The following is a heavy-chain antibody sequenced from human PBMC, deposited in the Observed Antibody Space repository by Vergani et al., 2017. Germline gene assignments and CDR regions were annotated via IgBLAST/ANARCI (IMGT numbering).Heavy chain of an antibody. CDR3: AREGGIYYDILTGYPRGGNYYYGMDV. CDR2: IYSGGST. J-gene: IGHJ6*02. CDR1: GFTVSSNY. D-gene: IGHD3-9*01. V-gene: IGHV3-66*01. Sequence: EVQLVESGGGLVQPGGSLRLSCAASGFTVSSNYMSWVRQAPGKGLEWGAVIYSGGSTYYADSVKGRFTISRDNSKNTLYLQMNSLRAEDTAVYYCAREGGIYYDILTGYPRGGNYYYGMDVWGQGP.